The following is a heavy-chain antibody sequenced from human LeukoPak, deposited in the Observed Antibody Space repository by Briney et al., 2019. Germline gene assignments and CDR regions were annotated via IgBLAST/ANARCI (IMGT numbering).Heavy chain of an antibody. CDR2: ISYDGGNK. CDR1: GFTFSSYG. J-gene: IGHJ6*02. CDR3: AKGFTYYYYGMDV. V-gene: IGHV3-30*18. Sequence: PGGSLRLSCAASGFTFSSYGMHRVRQAPSKGLEWVALISYDGGNKYYADSVKGRFTISRDNSKNTLYLQMNSLRAEDTAVYYCAKGFTYYYYGMDVWGQGTTVTVSS.